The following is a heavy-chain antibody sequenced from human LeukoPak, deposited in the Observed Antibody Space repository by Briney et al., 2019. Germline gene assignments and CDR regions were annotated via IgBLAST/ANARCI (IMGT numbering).Heavy chain of an antibody. CDR2: INPNSGGT. D-gene: IGHD4-17*01. CDR1: GCTFTGYY. V-gene: IGHV1-2*02. J-gene: IGHJ3*02. CDR3: ARDDYGDYVRSLDAFDI. Sequence: GASVKVSCKASGCTFTGYYMHWVRQAPGQGLEWMGWINPNSGGTNYAQKFQGRVTMTRDTSISTAYMELSRLRSDDTAVYYCARDDYGDYVRSLDAFDIWGQGTMVTVSS.